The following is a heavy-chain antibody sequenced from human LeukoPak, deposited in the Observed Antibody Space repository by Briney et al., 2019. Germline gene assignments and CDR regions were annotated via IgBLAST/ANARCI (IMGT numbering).Heavy chain of an antibody. D-gene: IGHD2-21*02. V-gene: IGHV4-39*01. Sequence: SETLSLTCTVSGGSISSSSYYWSWIRQPPGKGLEWIGSIYYSGSTYYNPSLKSRVTISVDTSKNQFSLKLSSVTAADTAVYYCARHCGGDCYSGLWFDPWGQGTLVTVSS. J-gene: IGHJ5*02. CDR1: GGSISSSSYY. CDR3: ARHCGGDCYSGLWFDP. CDR2: IYYSGST.